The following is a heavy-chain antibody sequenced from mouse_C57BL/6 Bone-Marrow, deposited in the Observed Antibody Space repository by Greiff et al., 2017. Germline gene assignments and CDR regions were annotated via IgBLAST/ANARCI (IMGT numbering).Heavy chain of an antibody. J-gene: IGHJ4*01. D-gene: IGHD2-4*01. CDR3: TRRDYDGGDAMDY. Sequence: LVESGAELVSPGASVKLSCKASGYTFTDYYINWVKQRPGQGLEWIARIYPGSGNTYYNEKFKGKATLTAEKSSSTAYMQLSSLTSEDSAVYSCTRRDYDGGDAMDYWGQGTSVTVSS. CDR1: GYTFTDYY. V-gene: IGHV1-76*01. CDR2: IYPGSGNT.